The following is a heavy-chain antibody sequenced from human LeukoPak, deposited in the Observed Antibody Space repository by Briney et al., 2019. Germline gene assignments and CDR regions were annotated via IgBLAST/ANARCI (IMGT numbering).Heavy chain of an antibody. CDR1: GFTFSSYA. V-gene: IGHV3-23*01. CDR3: AKVKNDILPGYSPYYFDH. D-gene: IGHD3-9*01. J-gene: IGHJ4*02. CDR2: ISGSGGST. Sequence: GGSLRLSCAASGFTFSSYATSWVRQAPGKGLEWVSAISGSGGSTYYADSVKGRFTISRDNSKNTLYLQMNSLRAEDTAVYYCAKVKNDILPGYSPYYFDHGGQGTLVTVPS.